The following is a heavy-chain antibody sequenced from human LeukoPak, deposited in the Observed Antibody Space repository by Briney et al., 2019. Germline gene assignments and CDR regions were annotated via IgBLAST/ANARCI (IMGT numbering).Heavy chain of an antibody. V-gene: IGHV1-69*13. Sequence: SVKVSCKASGGTFSSYAISWVRQAPGQGLGWMGGIIPIFGTANYAQKFQGRVTITADESTSTAYMELSSLRSEDTAVYYCARESLLRDYYDSSGYYYFDYWGQGTLVTVSS. J-gene: IGHJ4*02. CDR2: IIPIFGTA. CDR3: ARESLLRDYYDSSGYYYFDY. CDR1: GGTFSSYA. D-gene: IGHD3-22*01.